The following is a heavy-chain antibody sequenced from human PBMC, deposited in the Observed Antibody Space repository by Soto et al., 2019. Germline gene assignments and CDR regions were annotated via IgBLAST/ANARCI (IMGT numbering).Heavy chain of an antibody. Sequence: GESLKISCTASGCTFGDYAMSWFRQAPGKGLEWVGFIRSKAYGGTTEYAASVKGRFTISRDDSKSIAHLQMNSLKTEDTAVYYCTRVRGYSGCGDFDYWGQGTLVTVSS. CDR2: IRSKAYGGTT. J-gene: IGHJ4*02. V-gene: IGHV3-49*03. CDR1: GCTFGDYA. D-gene: IGHD5-12*01. CDR3: TRVRGYSGCGDFDY.